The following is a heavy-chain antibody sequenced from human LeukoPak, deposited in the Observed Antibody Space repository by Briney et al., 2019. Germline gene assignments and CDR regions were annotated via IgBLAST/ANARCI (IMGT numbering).Heavy chain of an antibody. D-gene: IGHD3-10*01. CDR2: IYTSGST. CDR1: GGSISSGSYY. V-gene: IGHV4-61*02. Sequence: SETLSLTCTVSGGSISSGSYYWSWIRQPAGKGLEWIGRIYTSGSTNYNPSLKSRVTISVDTSKNQFSLKLSSVTAADTAVYYCARGGLWFGESNHEPDWSDPWGQGTLVTVSS. CDR3: ARGGLWFGESNHEPDWSDP. J-gene: IGHJ5*02.